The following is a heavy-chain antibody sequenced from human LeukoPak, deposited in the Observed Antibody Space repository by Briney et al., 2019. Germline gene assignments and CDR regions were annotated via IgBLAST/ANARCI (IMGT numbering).Heavy chain of an antibody. CDR3: ASLESMAGTHGLDI. CDR1: GYSFTTYW. Sequence: GESLKISCQGSGYSFTTYWIGWVRQMPGKGLEWMGIIYVGDSDTGYSPSFQGQVTISADKSISTAYLQWSSLKASDTAMYYCASLESMAGTHGLDIWGQGTMVTVSS. J-gene: IGHJ3*02. CDR2: IYVGDSDT. D-gene: IGHD6-19*01. V-gene: IGHV5-51*01.